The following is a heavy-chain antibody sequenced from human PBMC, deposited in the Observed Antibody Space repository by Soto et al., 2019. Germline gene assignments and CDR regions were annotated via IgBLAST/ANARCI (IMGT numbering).Heavy chain of an antibody. CDR3: ARGSFDY. CDR1: GFTFSTYD. CDR2: IGIAGDT. Sequence: EVQLVESGGGLVQPGGSLRLSCVASGFTFSTYDVHWVRQATGKGLEWVSAIGIAGDTYYADSVKGRFTISRENAKSSFYLQMSSPRAGDMGVYYCARGSFDYWGQGTLVSVSS. V-gene: IGHV3-13*01. D-gene: IGHD3-10*01. J-gene: IGHJ4*02.